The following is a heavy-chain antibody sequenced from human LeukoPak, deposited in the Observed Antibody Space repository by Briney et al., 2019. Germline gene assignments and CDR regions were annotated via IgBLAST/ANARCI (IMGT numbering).Heavy chain of an antibody. CDR3: AITMVRGVITRKPFDY. V-gene: IGHV3-48*04. D-gene: IGHD3-10*01. J-gene: IGHJ4*02. Sequence: GGSLRLSCAASGFTFSSYSMNWVRQAPGKGLEWVSYISSSSSTIYYADSVKGRFTISRDNAKNSLYLQMNSLRAEDTAVYYCAITMVRGVITRKPFDYWGQGTLVTVSS. CDR1: GFTFSSYS. CDR2: ISSSSSTI.